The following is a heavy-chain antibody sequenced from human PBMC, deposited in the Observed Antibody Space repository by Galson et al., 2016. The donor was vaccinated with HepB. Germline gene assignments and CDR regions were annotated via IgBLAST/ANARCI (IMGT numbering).Heavy chain of an antibody. CDR3: ARRQPFDYGDNLLDY. Sequence: SETLSLTCTVSGGSISSSSYYWGWIRQPPGKGLEWIGSIYYSVSTYYNPSLKSRVTISVDTSKNQFSLRLSSVTAADTAVYYCARRQPFDYGDNLLDYWGQGALVTVSS. V-gene: IGHV4-39*01. CDR1: GGSISSSSYY. D-gene: IGHD4-17*01. J-gene: IGHJ4*02. CDR2: IYYSVST.